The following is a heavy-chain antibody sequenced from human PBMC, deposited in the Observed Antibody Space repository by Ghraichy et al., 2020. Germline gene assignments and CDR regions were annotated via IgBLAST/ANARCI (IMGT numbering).Heavy chain of an antibody. CDR3: AKGWYGDFLV. CDR2: IHHTGSS. D-gene: IGHD3-10*01. J-gene: IGHJ1*01. V-gene: IGHV4-59*13. Sequence: GSLRLSCTVSGASMTDYYWTWIRQPPGKGLEWIGFIHHTGSSKYNPSLEGRVAISLDTSRGQFSLRVNSVTTADTAVYYCAKGWYGDFLVWGQGTLVNVSS. CDR1: GASMTDYY.